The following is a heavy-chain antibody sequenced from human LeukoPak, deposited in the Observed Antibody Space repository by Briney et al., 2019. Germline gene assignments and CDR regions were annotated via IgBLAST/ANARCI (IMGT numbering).Heavy chain of an antibody. CDR1: GFSFRTYA. V-gene: IGHV3-23*01. CDR3: AKEDYYDSSGYSSFDY. D-gene: IGHD3-22*01. J-gene: IGHJ4*02. Sequence: GGSLRLSCAASGFSFRTYAMTWVRQAPGKGLEWVSSIGGSSDITYYADSVKGRFTISRDTSKNTLYLQMNSLRAEDTAVYYCAKEDYYDSSGYSSFDYWGQGTLVTVSS. CDR2: IGGSSDIT.